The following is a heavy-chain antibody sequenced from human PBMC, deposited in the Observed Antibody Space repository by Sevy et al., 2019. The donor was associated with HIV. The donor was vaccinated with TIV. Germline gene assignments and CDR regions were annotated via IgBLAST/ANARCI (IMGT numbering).Heavy chain of an antibody. CDR2: IYSGDNT. CDR1: GFSVNDNY. D-gene: IGHD3-22*01. Sequence: GGSLRLSCAVSGFSVNDNYMSWVRQAPGKGLEWVSVIYSGDNTDYTDSVKGRFTIPRDNSKNTVYLQMNSLRAEDTAVYYCARDRVMYYYDSSGYYTSGYGMDVWGQGTTVTVSS. V-gene: IGHV3-53*01. J-gene: IGHJ6*02. CDR3: ARDRVMYYYDSSGYYTSGYGMDV.